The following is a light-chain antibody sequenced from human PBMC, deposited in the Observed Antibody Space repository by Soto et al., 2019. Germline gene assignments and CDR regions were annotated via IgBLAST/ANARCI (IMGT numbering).Light chain of an antibody. CDR2: RNN. V-gene: IGLV1-47*01. CDR3: AAWDGSLSGVV. CDR1: SSNIGTNY. J-gene: IGLJ2*01. Sequence: QSVLTQPPSASGTPGQRVTISCSGSSSNIGTNYVSWYQRHPGTAPKLLIYRNNQRPSGVPVRFSGSKSGTSASLAISGLRSEDEADYYCAAWDGSLSGVVFGGGTKLTVL.